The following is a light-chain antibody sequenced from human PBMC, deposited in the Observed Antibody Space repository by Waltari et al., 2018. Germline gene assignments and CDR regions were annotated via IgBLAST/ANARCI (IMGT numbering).Light chain of an antibody. CDR2: SAS. V-gene: IGKV3-20*01. CDR1: QSVTSSY. CDR3: QQYGSSPPT. J-gene: IGKJ1*01. Sequence: ELGLTQSPGTLSLSPGERVTLSCRASQSVTSSYLAWYQQKPGQPPRLLIYSASNRATRIPDRFSRSGSATDFTLTSGRLGAEDFAVYCCQQYGSSPPTFGQGTKVES.